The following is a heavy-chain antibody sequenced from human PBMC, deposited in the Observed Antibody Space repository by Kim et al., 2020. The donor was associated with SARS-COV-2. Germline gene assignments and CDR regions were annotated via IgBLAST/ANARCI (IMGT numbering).Heavy chain of an antibody. CDR2: ISGSGGST. V-gene: IGHV3-23*01. Sequence: GGSLRLSCAASGFTFSSYAMNWVRQAPGKGLEWVSAISGSGGSTYYADSVKGRFTISRDNSKNTLFLQMNSLRAEDTAVYYCAKSLSVIYYGSGVDYWGQGTLVTVSS. J-gene: IGHJ4*02. CDR1: GFTFSSYA. CDR3: AKSLSVIYYGSGVDY. D-gene: IGHD3-10*01.